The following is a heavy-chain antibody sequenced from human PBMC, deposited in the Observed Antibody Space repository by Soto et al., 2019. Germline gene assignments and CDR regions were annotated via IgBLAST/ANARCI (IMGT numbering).Heavy chain of an antibody. V-gene: IGHV3-33*01. D-gene: IGHD4-17*01. CDR2: IWYDGSNK. CDR1: GFTFSSYG. J-gene: IGHJ4*02. CDR3: ARDRSPYGDYGGDYFDY. Sequence: QVQLVEPGGGVVQPGRSLRLSCAASGFTFSSYGMHWVRQAPGKGLEWVAVIWYDGSNKYYADSVKGRFTISRDNSKNTLYLQMNSLRAEDTAVYYCARDRSPYGDYGGDYFDYWGQGTLVTVSS.